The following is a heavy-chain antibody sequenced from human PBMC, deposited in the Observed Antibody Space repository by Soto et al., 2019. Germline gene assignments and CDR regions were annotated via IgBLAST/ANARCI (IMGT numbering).Heavy chain of an antibody. CDR2: ISSSSSYI. D-gene: IGHD3-3*01. CDR1: GFTFSSYS. J-gene: IGHJ3*02. V-gene: IGHV3-21*01. CDR3: ARDPHPPLYDFWSGYYVGAFDI. Sequence: GGSLRLSCAASGFTFSSYSMNWVRQAPGKGLEWVSSISSSSSYIYYADSVKGRFTISRDNAKNSLYLQMNSLRAEDTAVYYCARDPHPPLYDFWSGYYVGAFDIWGQGTMVTVSS.